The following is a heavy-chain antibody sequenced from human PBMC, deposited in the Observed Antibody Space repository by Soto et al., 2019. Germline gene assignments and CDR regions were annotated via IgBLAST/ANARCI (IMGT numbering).Heavy chain of an antibody. CDR2: IYYSGST. D-gene: IGHD6-19*01. Sequence: SETLSLTCNVSNGSISSSGYYWSWIRQHPGQGLEWIGYIYYSGSTYYNPSLKSRVTISVETSKSQFSLKLGSVTAADTAIYYCVRDRALDSSGHWFDSWGQGTLVTVSS. J-gene: IGHJ5*01. CDR1: NGSISSSGYY. CDR3: VRDRALDSSGHWFDS. V-gene: IGHV4-31*03.